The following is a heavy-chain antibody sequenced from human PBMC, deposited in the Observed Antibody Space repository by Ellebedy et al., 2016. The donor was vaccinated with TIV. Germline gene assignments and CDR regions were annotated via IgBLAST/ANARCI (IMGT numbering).Heavy chain of an antibody. V-gene: IGHV4-4*01. D-gene: IGHD5-18*01. CDR1: GGSISSSDW. CDR2: IHHTGGT. Sequence: MPSETLSLTCAVSGGSISSSDWWSWVRQPPGKGLEWIGEIHHTGGTNYNPSLKSRVTISADMSKNQFSLKLTSVTAADTAVYRCARQRKSQLWFAPFDHWGQGILITVSS. J-gene: IGHJ4*02. CDR3: ARQRKSQLWFAPFDH.